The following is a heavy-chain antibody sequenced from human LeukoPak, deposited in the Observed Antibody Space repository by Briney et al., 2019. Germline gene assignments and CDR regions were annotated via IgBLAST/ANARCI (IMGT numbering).Heavy chain of an antibody. Sequence: ESLNISCQGSGYSFTDYWIGWVRQMPGQGLEWMGIIYPGDSDSRYSPSFQGQVTISADKSISTAYLQWSSLKASDTAMYYCARRTQNRNNFDYRGKRPVVIVSS. J-gene: IGHJ4*02. V-gene: IGHV5-51*01. CDR1: GYSFTDYW. D-gene: IGHD1/OR15-1a*01. CDR2: IYPGDSDS. CDR3: ARRTQNRNNFDY.